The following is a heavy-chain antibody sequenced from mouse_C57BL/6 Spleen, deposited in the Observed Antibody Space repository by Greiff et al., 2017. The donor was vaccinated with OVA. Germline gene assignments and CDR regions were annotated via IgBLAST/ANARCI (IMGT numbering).Heavy chain of an antibody. CDR1: GFTFSSYG. Sequence: VQRVESGGDLVKPGGSLKLSCAASGFTFSSYGMSWVRQTPDKRLEWVATISSGGSYTYYPDSVKGRFTISRDNAKNTLYLQMSSLKSEDTAMYYCARQGSSYDWYFDVWGTGTTVTVSS. V-gene: IGHV5-6*01. CDR2: ISSGGSYT. D-gene: IGHD1-1*01. CDR3: ARQGSSYDWYFDV. J-gene: IGHJ1*03.